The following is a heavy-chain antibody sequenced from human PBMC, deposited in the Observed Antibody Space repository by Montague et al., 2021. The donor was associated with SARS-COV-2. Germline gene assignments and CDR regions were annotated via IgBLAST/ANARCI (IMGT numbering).Heavy chain of an antibody. D-gene: IGHD1-26*01. CDR1: GGSISSSSYY. CDR2: IYYSGST. J-gene: IGHJ4*02. Sequence: SETLSLTCTVSGGSISSSSYYWGWLRQPPGKGLEWIGSIYYSGSTYYNLSLKSRVTISVDTSKNQFSLELSSVTAADTAVYYCVEIVGAADYWGQGTLVTVSS. V-gene: IGHV4-39*01. CDR3: VEIVGAADY.